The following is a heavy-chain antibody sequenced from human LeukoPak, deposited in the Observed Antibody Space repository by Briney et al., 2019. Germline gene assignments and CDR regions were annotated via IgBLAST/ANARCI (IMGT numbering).Heavy chain of an antibody. Sequence: GGSLRLSCAASGFTFNNYWMNWVRQAPGKGLEWVANIKQDGSETYYVDSVKGRFTISRDNAKNSVYLQMNTLRAEDTAVYYCARSYYDNSGSFGFWGQGTLVTVSP. J-gene: IGHJ4*02. CDR3: ARSYYDNSGSFGF. CDR2: IKQDGSET. CDR1: GFTFNNYW. V-gene: IGHV3-7*01. D-gene: IGHD3-22*01.